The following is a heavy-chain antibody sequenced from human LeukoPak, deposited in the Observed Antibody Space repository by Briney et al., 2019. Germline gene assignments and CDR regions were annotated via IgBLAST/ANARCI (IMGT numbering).Heavy chain of an antibody. V-gene: IGHV1-2*06. CDR1: GYTFTAYH. Sequence: ASVKVSCKASGYTFTAYHMHWVRQAPGQGLEWMGRINPNSGDTNYAQKFQGRVTMTRDTSISTAYMELSRLRSDDTAVYYCARGDHQGYSSGWYGFDYWGQGTLVTVSS. J-gene: IGHJ4*02. CDR3: ARGDHQGYSSGWYGFDY. CDR2: INPNSGDT. D-gene: IGHD6-19*01.